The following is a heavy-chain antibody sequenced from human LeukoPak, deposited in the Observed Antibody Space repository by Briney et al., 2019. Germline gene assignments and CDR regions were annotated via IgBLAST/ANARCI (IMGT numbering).Heavy chain of an antibody. CDR3: ARELVVVPAANGEFDY. V-gene: IGHV1-69*06. CDR1: GGTFSSYA. J-gene: IGHJ4*02. Sequence: SVKVSCKASGGTFSSYAISWVRQAPGQGLEWMGGIIPIFGTANYAQKFQGRVTITADKSTSTAYMELSSLRSEDTAVYYCARELVVVPAANGEFDYWGQGTLVTVSS. CDR2: IIPIFGTA. D-gene: IGHD2-2*01.